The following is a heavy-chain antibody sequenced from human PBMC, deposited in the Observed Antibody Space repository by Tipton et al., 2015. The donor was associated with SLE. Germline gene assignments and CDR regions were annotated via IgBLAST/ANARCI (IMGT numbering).Heavy chain of an antibody. CDR3: AREGGSGSWYGHYYYMDV. D-gene: IGHD6-13*01. CDR1: GFTFSTYE. V-gene: IGHV3-48*03. Sequence: SLRLSCAASGFTFSTYEMNWVRQAPGKGLEWVSYISSSGTTIYYADSVKGRFTISRDNAKNSLYLQMNSLRAEDTALYYCAREGGSGSWYGHYYYMDVWGKGTTVTVSS. CDR2: ISSSGTTI. J-gene: IGHJ6*03.